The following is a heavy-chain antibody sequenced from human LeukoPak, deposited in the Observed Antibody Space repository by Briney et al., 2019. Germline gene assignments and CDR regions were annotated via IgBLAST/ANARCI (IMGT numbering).Heavy chain of an antibody. CDR1: GGSISSSTYY. J-gene: IGHJ6*03. D-gene: IGHD4-23*01. V-gene: IGHV4-39*01. Sequence: PSETLSLTCTVSGGSISSSTYYWGWIRQPPGKGLEWIGSIYYSGSTHYNPSLKSRVTISVDTSKNQFSLKLSSVTAADTAMYYCARLGGNSGGFYYYYYYMDVWGKGTTVTVSS. CDR3: ARLGGNSGGFYYYYYYMDV. CDR2: IYYSGST.